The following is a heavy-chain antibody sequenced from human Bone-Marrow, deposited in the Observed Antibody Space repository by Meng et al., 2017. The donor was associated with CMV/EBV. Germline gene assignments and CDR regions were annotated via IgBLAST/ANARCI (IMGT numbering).Heavy chain of an antibody. Sequence: SETLSLTCTVSGGSISSGDYYWSWIRQPPGKGLEWIGYIYYSGSTYYNPSLKSRVTISVDTSKNQFSLKLSSVTAADTAVYYCARGGDYDSNWFDPWGQGTLVTDSS. CDR3: ARGGDYDSNWFDP. CDR2: IYYSGST. V-gene: IGHV4-30-4*08. J-gene: IGHJ5*02. CDR1: GGSISSGDYY. D-gene: IGHD3-22*01.